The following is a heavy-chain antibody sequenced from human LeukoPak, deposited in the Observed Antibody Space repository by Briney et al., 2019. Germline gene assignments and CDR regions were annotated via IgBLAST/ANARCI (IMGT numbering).Heavy chain of an antibody. CDR1: GGSFSDYY. CDR3: ARVSPAYYFDY. V-gene: IGHV4-59*10. Sequence: SETLSLTCAVYGGSFSDYYWSWIRQPAGKGLEWIGRIYTSGSTNYNPSLKSRVTMSVDTSKNQFSLKLSSVTAADTAVYYCARVSPAYYFDYWGQGTLVTVSS. CDR2: IYTSGST. J-gene: IGHJ4*02.